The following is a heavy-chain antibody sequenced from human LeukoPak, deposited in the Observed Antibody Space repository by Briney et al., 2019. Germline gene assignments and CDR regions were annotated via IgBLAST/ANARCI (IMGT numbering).Heavy chain of an antibody. Sequence: GGSLRLSCAASGFTFSSYWMSWVRQAPGKGLEWVANIKQDGSEKYYVDSVKGRFTISRDNAKNSLYLQMNSLRAEDTAVYYCAKGRGGTSYTFDYWGQGTLVTVSS. CDR1: GFTFSSYW. J-gene: IGHJ4*02. CDR2: IKQDGSEK. V-gene: IGHV3-7*03. D-gene: IGHD1-26*01. CDR3: AKGRGGTSYTFDY.